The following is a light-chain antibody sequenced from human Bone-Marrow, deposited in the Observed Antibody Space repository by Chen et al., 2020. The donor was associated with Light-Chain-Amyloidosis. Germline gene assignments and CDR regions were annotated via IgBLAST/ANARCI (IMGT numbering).Light chain of an antibody. Sequence: SFDLPQPPPVSVSPGQTARITCSGDILGHKFASWYQQKPGQAPVAVIYQNDERPSGIPERFSGSTSGNTATLTISGAQAIDEADYYCQTWDISTFVVFGGGTKLTVL. CDR3: QTWDISTFVV. V-gene: IGLV3-1*01. J-gene: IGLJ2*01. CDR1: ILGHKF. CDR2: QND.